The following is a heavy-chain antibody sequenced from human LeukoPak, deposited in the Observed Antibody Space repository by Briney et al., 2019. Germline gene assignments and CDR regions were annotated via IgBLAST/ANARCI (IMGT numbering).Heavy chain of an antibody. CDR1: GFTFDDYA. D-gene: IGHD5-12*01. J-gene: IGHJ4*02. CDR3: AKGPAKWLRFGPYDY. Sequence: GGSLRLSCAASGFTFDDYAMHWVRQAPGKGLERVSGISWNSGSIGYADSVKGRFTISRDNAKNSLYLQMNSLRAEDTALYYCAKGPAKWLRFGPYDYWGQGTLVTVSS. V-gene: IGHV3-9*01. CDR2: ISWNSGSI.